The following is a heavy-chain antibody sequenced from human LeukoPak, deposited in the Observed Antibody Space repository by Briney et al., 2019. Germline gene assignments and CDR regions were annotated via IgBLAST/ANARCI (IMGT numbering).Heavy chain of an antibody. J-gene: IGHJ4*02. D-gene: IGHD3-16*01. V-gene: IGHV1-46*01. CDR3: ARISVGDPYYFDY. CDR1: GYTFTSCY. CDR2: INPSGGST. Sequence: EASVKVSCKASGYTFTSCYMHWVRQAPGQGLEWMRIINPSGGSTSYAQKFQGRVTMTRDTSTSTVYMELSSLRSEDTAVYYCARISVGDPYYFDYWGQGTLVTVSS.